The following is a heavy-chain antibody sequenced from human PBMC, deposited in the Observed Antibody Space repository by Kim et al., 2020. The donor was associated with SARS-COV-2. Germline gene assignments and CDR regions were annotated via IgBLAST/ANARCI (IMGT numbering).Heavy chain of an antibody. CDR2: ISAYNGYT. D-gene: IGHD4-4*01. Sequence: ASVKVSCKASGYTFTTYYISWVRQAPGQGLEWMGWISAYNGYTNYAQKFQGRVTMTTDTSTSTAYMELRSLRSDDTAMYYCAGEPYSNFFDYWGQGTLVTVSS. V-gene: IGHV1-18*01. J-gene: IGHJ4*02. CDR1: GYTFTTYY. CDR3: AGEPYSNFFDY.